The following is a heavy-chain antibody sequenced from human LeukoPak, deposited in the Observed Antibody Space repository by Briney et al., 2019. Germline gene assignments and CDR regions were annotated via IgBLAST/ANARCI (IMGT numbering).Heavy chain of an antibody. CDR1: GFAFSSYN. CDR3: ARRPYSDTSGRLSDV. D-gene: IGHD3-22*01. CDR2: IGSSGSPT. V-gene: IGHV3-48*02. J-gene: IGHJ6*02. Sequence: PGGSLRLSCAASGFAFSSYNMNWVRQASGKGLEWISYIGSSGSPTHYADSVGGRFTISRDNAKNSLYLQMNSLRDEDTAVYFCARRPYSDTSGRLSDVWGQGTTVTVSS.